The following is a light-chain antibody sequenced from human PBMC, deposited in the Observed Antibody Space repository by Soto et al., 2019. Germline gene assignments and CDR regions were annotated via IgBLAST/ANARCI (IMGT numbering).Light chain of an antibody. CDR1: QTVSSNY. V-gene: IGKV3-20*01. Sequence: ESMLTQSPDTLSLAPGERVTLSCRASQTVSSNYLAWCQQRPGQAPRLLIYGASTRAAGIPDRFSGSGSGTDFTLTITRLEPEDSAVYFCQQYTGPPTTFGQGRRLEVK. CDR2: GAS. J-gene: IGKJ5*01. CDR3: QQYTGPPTT.